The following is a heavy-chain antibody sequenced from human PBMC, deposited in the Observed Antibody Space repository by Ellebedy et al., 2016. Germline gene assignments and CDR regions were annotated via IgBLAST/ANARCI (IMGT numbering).Heavy chain of an antibody. J-gene: IGHJ4*02. CDR2: IIGSGDNT. CDR3: AKARGTGLQYFFDY. D-gene: IGHD1-14*01. Sequence: GESLKISCAASGFTFSSYAVSWVRQAPGKGLEWVSVIIGSGDNTYNADSVKGRFTISRDNSKNTLYLQMNSLRGDDTAMYYCAKARGTGLQYFFDYWGQGTLVTVSS. CDR1: GFTFSSYA. V-gene: IGHV3-23*01.